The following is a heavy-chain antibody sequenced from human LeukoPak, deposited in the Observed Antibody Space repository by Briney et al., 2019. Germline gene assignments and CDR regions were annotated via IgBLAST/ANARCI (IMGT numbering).Heavy chain of an antibody. J-gene: IGHJ4*02. CDR1: RFTFSNSA. D-gene: IGHD3-10*01. CDR3: AKGSAAVRPYYFDY. CDR2: ISGGGAST. V-gene: IGHV3-23*01. Sequence: PGGSLRLSCAASRFTFSNSAMSWVRQAPGKGLEWVSAISGGGASTYYADSVKGRFTISRDNSKDTLYVQMNSLRVEDTAVYYCAKGSAAVRPYYFDYWGQGTLVTVSS.